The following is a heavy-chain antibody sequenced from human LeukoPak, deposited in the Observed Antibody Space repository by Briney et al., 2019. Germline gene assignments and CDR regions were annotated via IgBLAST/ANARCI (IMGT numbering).Heavy chain of an antibody. J-gene: IGHJ4*02. D-gene: IGHD4-17*01. CDR2: INPNSGGT. CDR3: ARGSYGEVTFDY. CDR1: GYTFTDYY. V-gene: IGHV1-2*02. Sequence: ASVKVSCKSSGYTFTDYYIQWVRQAPGQGLEWMGWINPNSGGTNSAQKFQGRVTMTRDTSVSTAYMELSRLRSDDTAVYYCARGSYGEVTFDYWGQGTLVTVSS.